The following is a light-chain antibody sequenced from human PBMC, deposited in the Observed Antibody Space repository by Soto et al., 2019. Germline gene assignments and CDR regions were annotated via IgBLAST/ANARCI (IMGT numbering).Light chain of an antibody. CDR1: QSVSNY. Sequence: EILMTQSPAAVSVSPGERATLSCRASQSVSNYLAWYQQIPGQPPRLLIYGASTRATGIPDRFSGSGSGTDFTLTISRLEPEDFAVYYCQQYGSSGTFGQGTKVDI. V-gene: IGKV3-20*01. CDR2: GAS. CDR3: QQYGSSGT. J-gene: IGKJ1*01.